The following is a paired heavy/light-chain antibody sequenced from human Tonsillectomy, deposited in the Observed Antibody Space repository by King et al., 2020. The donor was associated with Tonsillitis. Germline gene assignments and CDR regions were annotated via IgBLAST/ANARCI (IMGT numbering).Heavy chain of an antibody. V-gene: IGHV1-69*01. CDR3: ARGGADYDFWSGLFDH. J-gene: IGHJ4*02. CDR2: IIPIIGTS. CDR1: GGTFSTYA. D-gene: IGHD3-3*01. Sequence: QVQLVQSGAEVKKPGSSMKVSCKASGGTFSTYAISWVRQAPGQGLEWMGGIIPIIGTSNYVQKFQGRVTITADESTSTAYMELSSLRSEDTAVYYCARGGADYDFWSGLFDHWGQGTLVTVSS.
Light chain of an antibody. CDR3: QQYGSSPNT. CDR1: QSVSSSY. V-gene: IGKV3-20*01. J-gene: IGKJ5*01. Sequence: EIVLTQSPGTLSLSPGERATLSCRASQSVSSSYLAWYQQKPGQAPRLLIYGASSRATGIPDRFSGSGSGTDFTLTISRLEPEDFAVYYCQQYGSSPNTFGQGTRLEIK. CDR2: GAS.